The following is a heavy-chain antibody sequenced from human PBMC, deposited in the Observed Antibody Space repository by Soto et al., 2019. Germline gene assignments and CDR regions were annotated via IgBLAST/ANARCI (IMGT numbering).Heavy chain of an antibody. CDR2: IYNSVNT. CDR3: ARGPKDLWFGEASGMDV. V-gene: IGHV4-59*01. D-gene: IGHD3-10*01. J-gene: IGHJ6*02. Sequence: WIWIRQPPGKGLEWIGYIYNSVNTNYNPSLKSRVTVSVDSSKNQFSLKLRSVTAADTAVYYCARGPKDLWFGEASGMDVWGQGTTVTVSS.